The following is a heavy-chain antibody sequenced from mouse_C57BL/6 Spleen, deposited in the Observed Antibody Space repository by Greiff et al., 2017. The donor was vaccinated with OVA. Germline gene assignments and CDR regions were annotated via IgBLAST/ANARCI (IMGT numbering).Heavy chain of an antibody. CDR2: IWSGGST. V-gene: IGHV2-2*01. CDR1: GFSFTSYG. J-gene: IGHJ3*01. D-gene: IGHD2-4*01. Sequence: QVQLQQSGPGLVQPSQCLSITCTVSGFSFTSYGVHWVRQSPGKGLEWLGVIWSGGSTDYNAAFISRLSISKDNSKSQVFLKMNSLQADDTAIYYCARMITTVAWFAYWGQGTLVTVSA. CDR3: ARMITTVAWFAY.